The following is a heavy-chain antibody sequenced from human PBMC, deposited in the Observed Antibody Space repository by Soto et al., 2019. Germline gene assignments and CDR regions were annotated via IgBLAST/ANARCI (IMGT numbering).Heavy chain of an antibody. V-gene: IGHV1-18*01. Sequence: ASVKVSCKASGYTFTSYGISWVRQAPGQGLEWMGWISAYNGNTNYAQKLQGRVTMTTETSASTAYMELSSLRSEDTAVYYCARDLGGWPDYWGQGTLVTVSS. J-gene: IGHJ4*02. CDR3: ARDLGGWPDY. CDR1: GYTFTSYG. D-gene: IGHD2-15*01. CDR2: ISAYNGNT.